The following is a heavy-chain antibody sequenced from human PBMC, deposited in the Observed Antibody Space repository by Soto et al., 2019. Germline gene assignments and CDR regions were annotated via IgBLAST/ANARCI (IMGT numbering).Heavy chain of an antibody. Sequence: SVKVSCKASGGTFSRYTISWVRQAPGQGLEWMGRIIPILAMANNAQKFQGRVTITADKSTSTAYMELTSLRSEDTAVYYCAGGLAVNSGYAPYFDYWGQGTLVTVSS. CDR1: GGTFSRYT. CDR3: AGGLAVNSGYAPYFDY. J-gene: IGHJ4*02. V-gene: IGHV1-69*02. D-gene: IGHD5-12*01. CDR2: IIPILAMA.